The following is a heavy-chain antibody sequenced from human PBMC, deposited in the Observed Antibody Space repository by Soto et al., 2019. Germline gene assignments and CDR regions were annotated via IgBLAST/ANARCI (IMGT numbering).Heavy chain of an antibody. CDR3: ASHNVVAPAAFEDV. V-gene: IGHV4-59*08. CDR1: GGSISSYY. J-gene: IGHJ6*02. D-gene: IGHD2-2*01. CDR2: IYYSGST. Sequence: TSETLSLTCTVSGGSISSYYWSWIRQPPGKGLEWIGYIYYSGSTNYNPSLKSRVTISVDTSKNQFSLKLSSVTAADTAVYYCASHNVVAPAAFEDVWGQGTTVTVSS.